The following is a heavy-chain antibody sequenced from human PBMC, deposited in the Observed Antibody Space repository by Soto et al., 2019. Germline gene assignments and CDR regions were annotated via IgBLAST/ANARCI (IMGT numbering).Heavy chain of an antibody. CDR2: IIPVFNAA. J-gene: IGHJ4*02. CDR1: GGTFGSHT. V-gene: IGHV1-69*06. CDR3: ARIENLTYHNTRGTDLEF. Sequence: QVQLVQSGAEVKKPGSSVRVSCKVSGGTFGSHTFTWVRQAPGQGLEWMGEIIPVFNAANYAQRFQDRVTITEDRSATTVYLELRRLTSADTATYFCARIENLTYHNTRGTDLEFWGQGTLVIVSS. D-gene: IGHD1-1*01.